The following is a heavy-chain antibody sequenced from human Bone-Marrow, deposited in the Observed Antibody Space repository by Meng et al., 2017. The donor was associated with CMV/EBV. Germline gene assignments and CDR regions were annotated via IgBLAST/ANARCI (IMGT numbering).Heavy chain of an antibody. J-gene: IGHJ6*02. D-gene: IGHD3-22*01. CDR2: IRYDGSNK. Sequence: GESLKISCAASGFTFSSYGMHWVRQAPGKGLEWVAFIRYDGSNKYYADSVKGRFTISRGNSKNTLYLQMNSLRAEDTAVYYCAKDSSGRGIITMIVVVKYGMDVWGQGSTVTVSS. CDR1: GFTFSSYG. V-gene: IGHV3-30*02. CDR3: AKDSSGRGIITMIVVVKYGMDV.